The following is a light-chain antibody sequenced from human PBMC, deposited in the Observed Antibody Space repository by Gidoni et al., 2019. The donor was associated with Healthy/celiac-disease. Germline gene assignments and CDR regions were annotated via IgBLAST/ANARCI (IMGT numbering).Light chain of an antibody. J-gene: IGLJ2*01. Sequence: NFMLTQPHSVSESPGKTVTISCTRSSGSIASNYVQWHQQRPGSAPTTVICEDNQRPSGVPDRFSGSIDSSSNSASLTISGLKTDDEADYYCQSYDSNNVVFGGGTKLTVL. CDR1: SGSIASNY. CDR3: QSYDSNNVV. CDR2: EDN. V-gene: IGLV6-57*03.